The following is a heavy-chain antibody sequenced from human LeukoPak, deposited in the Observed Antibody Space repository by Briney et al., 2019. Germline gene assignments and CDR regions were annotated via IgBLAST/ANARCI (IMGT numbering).Heavy chain of an antibody. CDR1: GFTFSSYW. V-gene: IGHV3-7*01. CDR3: ARTGQDCGGDCYYSSFDY. Sequence: AGGSVRLSCAASGFTFSSYWMSWVRQAPGKGREWVANIKQDGSEKYHLDSVKGRFTISRDNAKNSLYLQMNSRRAEDTAVYYCARTGQDCGGDCYYSSFDYWGQGTLVTVSS. CDR2: IKQDGSEK. D-gene: IGHD2-21*02. J-gene: IGHJ4*01.